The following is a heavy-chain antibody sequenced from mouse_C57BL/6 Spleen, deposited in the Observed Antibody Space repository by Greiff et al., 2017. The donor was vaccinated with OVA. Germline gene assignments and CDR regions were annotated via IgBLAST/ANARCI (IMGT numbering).Heavy chain of an antibody. D-gene: IGHD1-1*01. V-gene: IGHV5-9*01. CDR1: GFTFSSYT. J-gene: IGHJ1*03. CDR3: ARHGTTVVATRGYFDV. Sequence: EVQGVESGGGLVKPGGSLKLSCAASGFTFSSYTMSWVRQTPEKRLEWVATISGGGGNTYYPDSVKGRFTISRDKANNTLYLSMRRLRSEDTALYYCARHGTTVVATRGYFDVWGTGTTVTVSS. CDR2: ISGGGGNT.